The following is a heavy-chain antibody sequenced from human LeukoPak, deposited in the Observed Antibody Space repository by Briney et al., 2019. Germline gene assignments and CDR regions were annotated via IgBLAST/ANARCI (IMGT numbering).Heavy chain of an antibody. V-gene: IGHV3-7*03. Sequence: GLSLRLSCAASGLTSGSYWMTWVRHTPRQGLEWVANIEHDGSERNYMESVKGRFTISRDNGKNLLHLQMNNLRAEDTAVYYCAAGTGWTSDYWGQGTLVTVSS. J-gene: IGHJ4*02. CDR3: AAGTGWTSDY. D-gene: IGHD2-8*02. CDR1: GLTSGSYW. CDR2: IEHDGSER.